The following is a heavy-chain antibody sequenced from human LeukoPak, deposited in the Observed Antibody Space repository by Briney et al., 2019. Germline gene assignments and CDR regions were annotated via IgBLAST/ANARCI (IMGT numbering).Heavy chain of an antibody. CDR3: ATSIPRGYDRSGYLKPFAY. D-gene: IGHD3-22*01. CDR1: GFTFSSYS. Sequence: GGSLRLSCAASGFTFSSYSMNWVRQAPGKGLEWVSSISSSSSYIYYADSGKGRFTISRDNAKNSLYLQMNSLRAEDTAVYYCATSIPRGYDRSGYLKPFAYWGQGTLVSVSS. J-gene: IGHJ4*02. CDR2: ISSSSSYI. V-gene: IGHV3-21*01.